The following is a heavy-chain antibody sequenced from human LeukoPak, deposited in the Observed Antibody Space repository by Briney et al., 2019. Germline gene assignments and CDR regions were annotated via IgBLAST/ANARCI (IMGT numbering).Heavy chain of an antibody. Sequence: GGSLRLSCTGSGFTFNDYYMSWVRQAPGKGLEWLSFISAGGYPIYYADSVRGRFTISRDTAKNSLYLQMNSLRAEDTAVYYCARDFHSAPGPFDYWGQGTLVTVSS. CDR2: ISAGGYPI. J-gene: IGHJ4*02. D-gene: IGHD6-6*01. CDR1: GFTFNDYY. V-gene: IGHV3-11*04. CDR3: ARDFHSAPGPFDY.